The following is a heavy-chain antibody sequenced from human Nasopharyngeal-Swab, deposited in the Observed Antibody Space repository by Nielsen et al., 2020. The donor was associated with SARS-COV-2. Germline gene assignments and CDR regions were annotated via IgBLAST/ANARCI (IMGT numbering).Heavy chain of an antibody. Sequence: SGPTLVKPTQTLTLTCTFSGFTLSTSGVGVGWSRQPPGKALEWLALIYWDDDKRYSPSLKSRLTITKDTSKNQVVLTMTNMDPVDTATYYCARQGDYDILTGYGYWGQGTLVTVSS. D-gene: IGHD3-9*01. CDR1: GFTLSTSGVG. CDR2: IYWDDDK. CDR3: ARQGDYDILTGYGY. J-gene: IGHJ4*02. V-gene: IGHV2-5*02.